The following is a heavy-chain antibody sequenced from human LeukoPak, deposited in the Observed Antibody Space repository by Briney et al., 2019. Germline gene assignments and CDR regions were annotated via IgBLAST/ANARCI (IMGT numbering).Heavy chain of an antibody. V-gene: IGHV3-30-3*02. CDR2: ISYDGSNK. CDR3: GRGSVGFGELNY. D-gene: IGHD3-10*01. Sequence: TGGPLILSCAASGFTFSSYAMHWVRQAPGKGLEWVAVISYDGSNKFYADSVKGRFTLSRDNSRNTLYLQMNSLRIEDTAVYYCGRGSVGFGELNYWGQGTLVTVSS. J-gene: IGHJ4*02. CDR1: GFTFSSYA.